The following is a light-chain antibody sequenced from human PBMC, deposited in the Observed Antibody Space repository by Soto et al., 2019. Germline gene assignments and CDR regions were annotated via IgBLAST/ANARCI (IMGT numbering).Light chain of an antibody. V-gene: IGKV3-11*01. CDR3: QQRSNWLIT. Sequence: IVWAHSPATLSFSPGERATLSFGASQSVSSYLAWYQQKPGQAPRLLIYDASNRATGIPARFSGSGSGTDFTLTISSLEPEDFAVYYCQQRSNWLITFGQGTRLEIK. J-gene: IGKJ5*01. CDR2: DAS. CDR1: QSVSSY.